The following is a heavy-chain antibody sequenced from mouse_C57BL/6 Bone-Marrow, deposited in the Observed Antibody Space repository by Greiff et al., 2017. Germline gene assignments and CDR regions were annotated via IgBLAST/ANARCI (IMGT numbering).Heavy chain of an antibody. J-gene: IGHJ3*01. CDR1: GYTFTSSG. CDR3: ERKGDYYYGSSYAY. V-gene: IGHV1-81*01. Sequence: VQLQQSGAELARPGASVKLSCKASGYTFTSSGISWVKQRTGQGLEWIGEIYPRSGNTYYNEKFKGKATLTADKSSSTAYMELRSLTSEDAAVYFCERKGDYYYGSSYAYWGQGTLVTVSA. D-gene: IGHD1-1*01. CDR2: IYPRSGNT.